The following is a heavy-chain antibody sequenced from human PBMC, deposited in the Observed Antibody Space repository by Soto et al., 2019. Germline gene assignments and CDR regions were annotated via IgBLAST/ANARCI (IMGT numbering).Heavy chain of an antibody. CDR1: GESFSGYY. J-gene: IGHJ6*02. CDR2: VDHRGST. CDR3: ARYEYGNSLYGVDV. Sequence: PSETLSLTCVVSGESFSGYYWSWIRQTPGMGLEWIGEVDHRGSTTYNPSLKNRASISIDSSKNLFSLELTSVTAADTALYFCARYEYGNSLYGVDVWGQGTRVTVPS. D-gene: IGHD1-7*01. V-gene: IGHV4-34*01.